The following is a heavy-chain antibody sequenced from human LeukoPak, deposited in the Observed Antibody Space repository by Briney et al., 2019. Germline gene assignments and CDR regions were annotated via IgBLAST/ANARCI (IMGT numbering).Heavy chain of an antibody. J-gene: IGHJ6*03. CDR1: GYSFTSYW. Sequence: GESLKISCKGSGYSFTSYWIGWVRQMPGKGLEWMGIIYPADSDTTYSPSFQGQVTISADKSISTAYLQWSSLKASDTAMYYCARYLGYCSGGSCYSKSYYYYMDVWGKGTTVTVSS. CDR3: ARYLGYCSGGSCYSKSYYYYMDV. D-gene: IGHD2-15*01. V-gene: IGHV5-51*01. CDR2: IYPADSDT.